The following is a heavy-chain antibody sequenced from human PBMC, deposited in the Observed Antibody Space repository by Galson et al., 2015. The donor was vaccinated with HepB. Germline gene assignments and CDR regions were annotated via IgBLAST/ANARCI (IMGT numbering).Heavy chain of an antibody. V-gene: IGHV3-30*18. CDR3: AKGARRYCSGGSCSFDY. CDR1: GFTFSSYG. Sequence: SLRLSCAASGFTFSSYGMHWVRQAPGKGLEWVAVISYDGSNKYYADSVKGRFTISRDNSKNTLYLQMNSLRAEDTAVYYCAKGARRYCSGGSCSFDYWGQGTLVTVSS. CDR2: ISYDGSNK. J-gene: IGHJ4*02. D-gene: IGHD2-15*01.